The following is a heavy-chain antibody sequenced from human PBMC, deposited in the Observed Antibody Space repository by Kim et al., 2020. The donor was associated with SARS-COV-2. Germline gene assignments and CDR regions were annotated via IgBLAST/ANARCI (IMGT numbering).Heavy chain of an antibody. V-gene: IGHV4-34*01. CDR1: GGSFSGYY. CDR3: ARRRFAVFGCVEGSGGSCRRLEFDY. Sequence: SETLSLTCAVYGGSFSGYYWSWIRQPPGKGLEWIGEINHSGSTNYNPSLKSRVTISVDTSKNQFSLKLSSVTAADTAVYYCARRRFAVFGCVEGSGGSCRRLEFDYWGQGTLVTVSS. D-gene: IGHD2-15*01. J-gene: IGHJ4*02. CDR2: INHSGST.